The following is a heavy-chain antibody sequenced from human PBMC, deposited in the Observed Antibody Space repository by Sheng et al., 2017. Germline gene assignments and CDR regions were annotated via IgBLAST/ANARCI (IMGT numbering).Heavy chain of an antibody. D-gene: IGHD1-26*01. CDR1: GFTLSSYL. CDR3: ARDGIVGAGDYLDY. J-gene: IGHJ4*02. CDR2: ISGSGDST. Sequence: VQLVESGGGVVQPGRSLRLSCAASGFTLSSYLMSWVRQAPGEGLDWVSAISGSGDSTYYADSVKGRFTISRDNSKNTLYLQLNSLRTEDTAIYYCARDGIVGAGDYLDYWGQGTLVTVSS. V-gene: IGHV3-23*04.